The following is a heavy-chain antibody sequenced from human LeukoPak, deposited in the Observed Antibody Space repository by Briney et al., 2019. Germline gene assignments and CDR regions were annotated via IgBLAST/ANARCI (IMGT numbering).Heavy chain of an antibody. CDR2: IYHSGST. CDR1: TGSINNRNYY. CDR3: ASMVVPSTYYFDY. V-gene: IGHV4-39*01. D-gene: IGHD3-10*01. J-gene: IGHJ4*02. Sequence: PSETLSLTCTVSTGSINNRNYYWAWIRQSPGKGPEWIGSIYHSGSTCNNPSLTRRVTLSIDTSKSQFSLELSPLTPADTATYYCASMVVPSTYYFDYWGQGLLVTVS.